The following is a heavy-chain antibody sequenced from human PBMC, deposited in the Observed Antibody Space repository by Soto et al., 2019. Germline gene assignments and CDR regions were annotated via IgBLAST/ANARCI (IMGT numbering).Heavy chain of an antibody. CDR1: GGSISSGGYF. CDR3: ARFVEDGSRTGYHDS. D-gene: IGHD2-8*02. V-gene: IGHV4-31*03. Sequence: PSETLSLTCTASGGSISSGGYFWSWIRQHPGKGLEWIGYIYYGGTTYYNPSLKIRLTISVDTSPNQFSLKLTSGTAADTAMYFCARFVEDGSRTGYHDSWGQGPLVTVSS. CDR2: IYYGGTT. J-gene: IGHJ5*01.